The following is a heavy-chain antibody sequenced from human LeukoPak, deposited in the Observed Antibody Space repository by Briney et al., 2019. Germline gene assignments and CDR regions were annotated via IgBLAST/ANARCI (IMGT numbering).Heavy chain of an antibody. J-gene: IGHJ2*01. CDR1: GGSISSYY. D-gene: IGHD2-2*01. V-gene: IGHV4-4*07. CDR3: ARGQYHLLYWYFDL. CDR2: IYSSGST. Sequence: SETLSLTCTVSGGSISSYYWSWIRQPAGKGLEWIGRIYSSGSTNYNPSLESRVTMSVDTSKNQFSLKLSSVTAADTAVYYCARGQYHLLYWYFDLWGRGTLVTVSS.